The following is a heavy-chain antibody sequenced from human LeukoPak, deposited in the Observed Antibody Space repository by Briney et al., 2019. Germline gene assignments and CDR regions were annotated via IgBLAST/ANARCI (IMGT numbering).Heavy chain of an antibody. Sequence: ASVRVSCTASGGTFSIYAISWVRQAPGQGGEWMGGIIPIFGTANYAQKFHGRVTITTDESTSTAYMELSSLRSEDTAVYYCARERALLAAAGDGGWFDPWGQGTLVTVSS. V-gene: IGHV1-69*05. J-gene: IGHJ5*02. CDR3: ARERALLAAAGDGGWFDP. D-gene: IGHD6-13*01. CDR1: GGTFSIYA. CDR2: IIPIFGTA.